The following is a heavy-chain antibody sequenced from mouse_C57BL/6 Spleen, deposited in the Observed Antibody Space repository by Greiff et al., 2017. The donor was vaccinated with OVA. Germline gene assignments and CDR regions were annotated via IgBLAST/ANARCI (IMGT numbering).Heavy chain of an antibody. CDR3: AMGYGSSYWYFDV. V-gene: IGHV1-4*01. CDR2: INPSSGYT. Sequence: VKLMESGAELARPGASVKMSCKASGYTFTSYTMHWVKQRPGQGLEWIGYINPSSGYTKYNQKFKDKATLTADKSSSTAYMQLSSLTSEDSAVYYCAMGYGSSYWYFDVWGTGTTVTVSS. D-gene: IGHD1-1*01. J-gene: IGHJ1*03. CDR1: GYTFTSYT.